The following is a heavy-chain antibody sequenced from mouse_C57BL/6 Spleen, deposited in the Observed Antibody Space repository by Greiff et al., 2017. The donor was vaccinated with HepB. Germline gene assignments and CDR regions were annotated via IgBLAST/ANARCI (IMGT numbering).Heavy chain of an antibody. Sequence: EVQVVESEGGLVQPGSSMKLSCTASGFTFSDYYMAWVRQVPEKGLEWVANINYDGSSTYYLDSLKSRFIISRDNAKNILYLQMSSLKSEDTATYYCARDMGRGFAYWGQGTLVTVSA. D-gene: IGHD4-1*01. V-gene: IGHV5-16*01. CDR3: ARDMGRGFAY. CDR2: INYDGSST. J-gene: IGHJ3*01. CDR1: GFTFSDYY.